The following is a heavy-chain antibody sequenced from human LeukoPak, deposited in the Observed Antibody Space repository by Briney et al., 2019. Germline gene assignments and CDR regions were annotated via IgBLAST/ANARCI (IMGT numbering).Heavy chain of an antibody. CDR3: ARDGYNPPSYNWFDP. CDR2: IIPILDTV. CDR1: GRTFRSFA. D-gene: IGHD5-24*01. Sequence: SVKVSCTASGRTFRSFAISWVRQAPGQGLEWMGGIIPILDTVNYAQKFQGRVTITADESTSTAYMELSSLRSEDTAVYYCARDGYNPPSYNWFDPWGQGTLVTVSS. V-gene: IGHV1-69*13. J-gene: IGHJ5*02.